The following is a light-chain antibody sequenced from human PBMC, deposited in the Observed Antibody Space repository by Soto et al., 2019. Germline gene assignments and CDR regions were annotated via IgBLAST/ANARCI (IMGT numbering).Light chain of an antibody. CDR2: DAS. Sequence: EIVLTQSPGTLSLSPGERATLSCRASQSVSSNHLAWYQQKLGQAPRLLIYDASSRATGIPARFSGSGSGTEFTLTISRLQSEDSAVYYCQQFNEWPQACGQGTKVDIK. V-gene: IGKV3-15*01. CDR1: QSVSSN. CDR3: QQFNEWPQA. J-gene: IGKJ1*01.